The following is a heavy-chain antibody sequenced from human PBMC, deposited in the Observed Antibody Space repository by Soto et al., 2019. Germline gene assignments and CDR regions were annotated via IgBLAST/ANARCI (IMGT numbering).Heavy chain of an antibody. CDR2: ISGSGGST. V-gene: IGHV3-23*01. Sequence: GGSLRLSCAASGFTFSSYAMSWVRQAPGKGLEWVSAISGSGGSTYYADSVKGRFTISRDNSKNTLYLQMNSLRAEDTAVYYCAKEPPYYYDSSGYYRGDYWGQGTLVTVS. CDR3: AKEPPYYYDSSGYYRGDY. D-gene: IGHD3-22*01. J-gene: IGHJ4*02. CDR1: GFTFSSYA.